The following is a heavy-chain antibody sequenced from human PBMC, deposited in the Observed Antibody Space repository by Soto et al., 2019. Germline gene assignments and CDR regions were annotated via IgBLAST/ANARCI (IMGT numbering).Heavy chain of an antibody. CDR1: GGSVSSGSYY. Sequence: TLSLTCTVSGGSVSSGSYYWSWIRQPPGKGLEWIGYIYYSGSTNYNPSLKSRVTISVDTSKNQFSLKLSSVTAADTAVYYCARENYDSSGYYIPTTWGQGTLVTVSS. CDR2: IYYSGST. CDR3: ARENYDSSGYYIPTT. J-gene: IGHJ5*02. V-gene: IGHV4-61*01. D-gene: IGHD3-22*01.